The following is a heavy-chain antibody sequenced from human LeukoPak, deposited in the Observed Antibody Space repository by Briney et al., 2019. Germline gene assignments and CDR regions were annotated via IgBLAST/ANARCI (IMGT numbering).Heavy chain of an antibody. CDR2: INSDGSSK. V-gene: IGHV3-74*01. CDR1: GFTFSSYW. CDR3: ASEGPDSSGYYSDY. J-gene: IGHJ4*02. D-gene: IGHD3-22*01. Sequence: PGVSLRLSXAASGFTFSSYWMLWVGQAPGKGLVWVSHINSDGSSKAYADSVKGRFTISRDNAKNTLYLNMNSLRDEDTAVYYCASEGPDSSGYYSDYWGQGTLVTVSS.